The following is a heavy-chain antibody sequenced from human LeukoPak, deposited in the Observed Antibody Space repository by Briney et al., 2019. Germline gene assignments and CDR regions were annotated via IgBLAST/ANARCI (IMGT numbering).Heavy chain of an antibody. CDR3: ARDRTFWSGYSDYYYYMDV. CDR1: GYTFTGYY. CDR2: INPNSGGT. V-gene: IGHV1-2*02. J-gene: IGHJ6*03. Sequence: ASVKVSCKASGYTFTGYYMHWVRQAPGQGPEWMGWINPNSGGTNYAQKFQGRVTMTRDTSISTAYMELSRLRSDDTAVYYCARDRTFWSGYSDYYYYMDVWGKGTTVTVSS. D-gene: IGHD3-3*01.